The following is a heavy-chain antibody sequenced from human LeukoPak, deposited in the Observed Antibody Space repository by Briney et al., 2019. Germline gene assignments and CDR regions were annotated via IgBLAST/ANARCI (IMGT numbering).Heavy chain of an antibody. CDR1: GGSISSGGYS. J-gene: IGHJ6*02. Sequence: SETLSLTCAVSGGSISSGGYSWSWIRQPPGKGLEWIGEINHSGSTNYNPSLKSRVTISVDTSKNQFSLKLSSVTAADTAVYYCARPLDSSGYHYYYYGMDVWGQGTTVTVSS. V-gene: IGHV4-34*01. D-gene: IGHD3-22*01. CDR2: INHSGST. CDR3: ARPLDSSGYHYYYYGMDV.